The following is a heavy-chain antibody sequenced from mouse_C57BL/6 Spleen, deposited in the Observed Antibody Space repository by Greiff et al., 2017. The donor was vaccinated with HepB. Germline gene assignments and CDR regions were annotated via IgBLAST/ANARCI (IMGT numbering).Heavy chain of an antibody. J-gene: IGHJ3*01. D-gene: IGHD2-3*01. Sequence: EVQLQESGGGLVKPGGSLKLSCAASGFTFSDYGMHWVRQAPEKGLEWVAYISSGSSTIYYADTVKGRFTISRDNAKNTLFLQMTSLRSEDTAMYYCARPGDGYYWFAYWGQRTLVTVSA. V-gene: IGHV5-17*01. CDR1: GFTFSDYG. CDR3: ARPGDGYYWFAY. CDR2: ISSGSSTI.